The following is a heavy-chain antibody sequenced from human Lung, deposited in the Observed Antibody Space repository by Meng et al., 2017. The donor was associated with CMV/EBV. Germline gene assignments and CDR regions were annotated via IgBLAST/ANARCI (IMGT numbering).Heavy chain of an antibody. D-gene: IGHD3-3*01. CDR1: GFTFSDYY. Sequence: GGSLRLSCAASGFTFSDYYMSWIRQAPGKGLEWVSYISSSGSTIYYADSVKGRFTISRDNAKNSLYLQMNSLRAEDTAVYYCASPPAEFLMERRGQGTLVTVSS. CDR3: ASPPAEFLMER. CDR2: ISSSGSTI. J-gene: IGHJ4*02. V-gene: IGHV3-11*04.